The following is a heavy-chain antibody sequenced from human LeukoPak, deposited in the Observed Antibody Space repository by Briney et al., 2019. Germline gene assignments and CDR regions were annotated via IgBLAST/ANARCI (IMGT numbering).Heavy chain of an antibody. CDR1: GYTFTGYY. J-gene: IGHJ5*02. Sequence: ASVKVSCKASGYTFTGYYIHWVRQAPGQGLEWMGRINPNSGGTNYAQKFQGRVTMTRDTSISTAYMELSRLRSDDTAVYYCARDSGSSSSWYEDNWFDPWGQGTLVTVSS. D-gene: IGHD6-13*01. CDR2: INPNSGGT. V-gene: IGHV1-2*06. CDR3: ARDSGSSSSWYEDNWFDP.